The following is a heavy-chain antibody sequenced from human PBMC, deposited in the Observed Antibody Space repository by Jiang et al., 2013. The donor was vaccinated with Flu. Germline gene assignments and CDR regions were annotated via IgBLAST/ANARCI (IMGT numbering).Heavy chain of an antibody. CDR1: GGTFSSYT. Sequence: SGAEVKKPGSSVKVSCKASGGTFSSYTISWVRQAPGQGLEWMGRIIPILGIANYAQKFQGRVTITADKSTSTAYMELSSLRSEDTAVYYCAREGGGSSHYYYYGMDVWGQGTTVTVSS. V-gene: IGHV1-69*04. J-gene: IGHJ6*02. CDR3: AREGGGSSHYYYYGMDV. D-gene: IGHD1-26*01. CDR2: IIPILGIA.